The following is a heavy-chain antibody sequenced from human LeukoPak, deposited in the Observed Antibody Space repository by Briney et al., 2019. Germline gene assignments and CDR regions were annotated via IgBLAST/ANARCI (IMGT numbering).Heavy chain of an antibody. J-gene: IGHJ4*02. V-gene: IGHV4-4*02. D-gene: IGHD1-26*01. Sequence: SGTLSLTCDVSGGSISNTNWLSWVRQPPGQGLEWIGGVSLAGQTNYNPSHSGRVTMSLDESSNQLSLKLTSVTAADTAIYYCSRESGAFCPFGYWGQGTLVIVSS. CDR1: GGSISNTNW. CDR3: SRESGAFCPFGY. CDR2: VSLAGQT.